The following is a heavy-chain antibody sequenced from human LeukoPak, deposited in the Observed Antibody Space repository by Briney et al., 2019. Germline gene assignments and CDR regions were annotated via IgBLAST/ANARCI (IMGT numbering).Heavy chain of an antibody. D-gene: IGHD6-13*01. Sequence: ASVKVSCEASGYTLTRLGISWVRQAPGQGLEWMGWISAYNGNTNYAQKLQGRVTMTTDTSTSTAYMERRSLRSDDTAVYYCARDRSSSWWGVTDYWRQGTLVTVSS. CDR3: ARDRSSSWWGVTDY. CDR2: ISAYNGNT. J-gene: IGHJ4*02. V-gene: IGHV1-18*01. CDR1: GYTLTRLG.